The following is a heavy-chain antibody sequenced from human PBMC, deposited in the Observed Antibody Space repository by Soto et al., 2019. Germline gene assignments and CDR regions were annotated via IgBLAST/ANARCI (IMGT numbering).Heavy chain of an antibody. Sequence: QVQLVQSGAEVKKPGSSVKVSCKASGGTFSSYAISWVRQAPGQGLEWMGGIIPIFGTANYAQKFQGRVTITADCSTSTASMELSSLRSEDTAVYYCARAPSGYDSSGPLHLQHWGQGTLVTVSS. CDR2: IIPIFGTA. CDR1: GGTFSSYA. CDR3: ARAPSGYDSSGPLHLQH. J-gene: IGHJ1*01. D-gene: IGHD3-22*01. V-gene: IGHV1-69*12.